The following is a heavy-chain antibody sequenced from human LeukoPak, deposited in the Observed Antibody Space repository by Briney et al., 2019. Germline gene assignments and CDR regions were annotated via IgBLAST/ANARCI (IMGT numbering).Heavy chain of an antibody. CDR2: IYYSGST. Sequence: PSETLSLTCTVSGGSISSYYWSWIRQPPGKGLEWIGYIYYSGSTNYNPSLKSRVTISVDTSKNQFSLKLSSVTAADTAAYYCARALYGGNFYGYWGQGILVTVSS. J-gene: IGHJ4*02. CDR3: ARALYGGNFYGY. CDR1: GGSISSYY. V-gene: IGHV4-59*01. D-gene: IGHD4-23*01.